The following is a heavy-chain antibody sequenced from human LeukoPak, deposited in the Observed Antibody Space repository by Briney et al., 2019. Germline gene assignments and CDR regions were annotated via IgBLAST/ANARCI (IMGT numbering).Heavy chain of an antibody. CDR3: AKAPVWELLRFDY. J-gene: IGHJ4*02. CDR2: ISGSGGST. Sequence: QSGGSLRLSCAASGFTFSSYAMSWVRQAPGKGLEWVSAISGSGGSTYYADSVKGRFTISRDNSKNTLYLQMNSLRAEDTAVYYCAKAPVWELLRFDYWGQGTLVTVSS. CDR1: GFTFSSYA. D-gene: IGHD1-26*01. V-gene: IGHV3-23*01.